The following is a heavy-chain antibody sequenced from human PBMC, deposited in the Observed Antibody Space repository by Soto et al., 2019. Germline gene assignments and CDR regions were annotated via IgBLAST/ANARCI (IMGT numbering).Heavy chain of an antibody. CDR2: IGHSGGT. Sequence: PSETLSLTCAVYGGSFSGYYWSWIRQPPGKGLEWIGEIGHSGGTIYNPSLESRVAISEDSSNNQFSLKLNSVTAADTAVYYCARHGGCYFDYWGQGAPVTVSS. J-gene: IGHJ4*02. CDR1: GGSFSGYY. CDR3: ARHGGCYFDY. V-gene: IGHV4-34*01. D-gene: IGHD3-16*01.